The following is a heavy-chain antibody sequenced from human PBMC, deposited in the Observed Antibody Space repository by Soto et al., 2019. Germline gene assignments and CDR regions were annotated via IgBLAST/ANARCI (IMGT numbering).Heavy chain of an antibody. Sequence: ASVKVSCKASGYTFTSYGISWVRQAPGRGLEWMGWISAYNGNTNYAQKLQGRVTMTTDTSTSTAYMELRSLRSDDTAVYYCARFMREKLTWYYYYGMDVWGQGTTVTVSS. J-gene: IGHJ6*02. CDR3: ARFMREKLTWYYYYGMDV. D-gene: IGHD3-16*01. CDR1: GYTFTSYG. CDR2: ISAYNGNT. V-gene: IGHV1-18*01.